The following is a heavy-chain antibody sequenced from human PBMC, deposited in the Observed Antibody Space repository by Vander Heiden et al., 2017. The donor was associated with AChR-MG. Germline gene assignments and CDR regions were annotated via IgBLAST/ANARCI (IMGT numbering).Heavy chain of an antibody. J-gene: IGHJ6*02. CDR1: GYTFTSHG. D-gene: IGHD2-2*01. CDR3: ARDQKGCSSTSCSYIGANYYYYYGMDV. CDR2: ISAYNGNT. Sequence: QVQLVQSGAEVKKPGASVKVSCKAPGYTFTSHGTSWVRQAPGQGLEWMGWISAYNGNTNYAQKLQGRVTMTTDTSTSTAYMELRSLRPDDTAVYYCARDQKGCSSTSCSYIGANYYYYYGMDVWGQGTTVTVSS. V-gene: IGHV1-18*01.